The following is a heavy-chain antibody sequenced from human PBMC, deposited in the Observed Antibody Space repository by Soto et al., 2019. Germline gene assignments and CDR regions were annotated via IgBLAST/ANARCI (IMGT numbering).Heavy chain of an antibody. Sequence: QVQLVESGGGVVQPGRSLRLSCAASGFTFRSYAMHWVRQAPGKGLEWVAGISYDGSNKYCADSVKGRFTISRDNSKNARYRQMNSLRAEDTAVYYCARARLDTPALDYWGQGTLVTVSS. CDR3: ARARLDTPALDY. J-gene: IGHJ4*02. CDR2: ISYDGSNK. D-gene: IGHD2-2*01. CDR1: GFTFRSYA. V-gene: IGHV3-30-3*01.